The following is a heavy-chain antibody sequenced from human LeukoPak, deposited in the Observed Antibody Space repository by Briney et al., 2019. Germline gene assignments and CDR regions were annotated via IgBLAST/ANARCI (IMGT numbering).Heavy chain of an antibody. Sequence: KAGGSLRLSCAASGFSFTTAWMSWVRQAPGKGLEWVGHIKSETAGGTTDYAAPVKDRFSISRDDSRNTVYLQIDSLKIEDTAVYYCTTGPLSWHRSGSSDYWGQGTLVTVSS. D-gene: IGHD3-10*01. V-gene: IGHV3-15*01. CDR2: IKSETAGGTT. CDR3: TTGPLSWHRSGSSDY. J-gene: IGHJ4*02. CDR1: GFSFTTAW.